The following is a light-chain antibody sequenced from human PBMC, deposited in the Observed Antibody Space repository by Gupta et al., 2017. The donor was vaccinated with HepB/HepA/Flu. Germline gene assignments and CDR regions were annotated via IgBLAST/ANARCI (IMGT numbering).Light chain of an antibody. V-gene: IGKV4-1*01. CDR3: QQYYSTPWT. CDR1: QSVLYSSNNKNY. Sequence: DIVMTQSPDSLAVSLGERATINCKSSQSVLYSSNNKNYLAWYQQKPGQPPKPLIYRASTRESGVPDRFSGSGSGTDFTLTISSLQAEDVAVYYCQQYYSTPWTFGQGTKVEIK. J-gene: IGKJ1*01. CDR2: RAS.